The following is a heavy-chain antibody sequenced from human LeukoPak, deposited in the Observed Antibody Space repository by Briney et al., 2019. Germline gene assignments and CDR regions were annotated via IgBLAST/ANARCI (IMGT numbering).Heavy chain of an antibody. J-gene: IGHJ5*02. V-gene: IGHV5-51*01. D-gene: IGHD1-26*01. CDR3: ARLGALVGASLDP. Sequence: GESLKISCKGSGYSFTSYWIGWVRQMPGKGLEWMGIIYPGDSDTRYSPSFQGQVTISADKSISTAYLQWSSLKASDTAIYYCARLGALVGASLDPWGQGTLVTVSS. CDR2: IYPGDSDT. CDR1: GYSFTSYW.